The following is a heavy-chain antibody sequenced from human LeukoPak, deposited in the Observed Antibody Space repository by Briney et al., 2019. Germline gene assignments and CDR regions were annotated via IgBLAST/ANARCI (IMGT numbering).Heavy chain of an antibody. CDR2: INPNSGGT. J-gene: IGHJ4*02. D-gene: IGHD3-22*01. CDR1: GYTFTDYY. Sequence: GASVNVSCKASGYTFTDYYMHWVRQAPGQGLEWMGWINPNSGGTNYAQKFKGRVTMTRDTSISTAYMELSRLRSDDTAVYYCATPRDSSGYLSSFDYWGQGTLVTVSS. CDR3: ATPRDSSGYLSSFDY. V-gene: IGHV1-2*02.